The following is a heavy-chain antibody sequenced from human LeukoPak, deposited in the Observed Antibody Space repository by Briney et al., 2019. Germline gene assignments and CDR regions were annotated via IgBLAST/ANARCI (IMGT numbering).Heavy chain of an antibody. CDR1: GGSISSGGYY. Sequence: PSETLSLTCTVSGGSISSGGYYWSWIRQPPGKGLEWIGEINHSGSTNYNPSLKSRVTISVDTSKNQFSLKLSSVTAADTAVYYCARAGYDSSGYYYVGGLDYWGQGTLVTVSS. D-gene: IGHD3-22*01. J-gene: IGHJ4*02. CDR3: ARAGYDSSGYYYVGGLDY. V-gene: IGHV4-39*07. CDR2: INHSGST.